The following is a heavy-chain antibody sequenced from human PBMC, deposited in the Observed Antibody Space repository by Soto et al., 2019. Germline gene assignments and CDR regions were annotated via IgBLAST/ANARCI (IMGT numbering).Heavy chain of an antibody. D-gene: IGHD4-17*01. CDR3: ARIPTVTTFFAFAI. Sequence: SVKVSFKASGYTFTSYLISWLRQAPGQGRECMGWISAYNGNTNYAQKLQGRVTMTTDTSTSTAYMELRSLRSDDTAVYYCARIPTVTTFFAFAIWGQGTMVTV. CDR2: ISAYNGNT. CDR1: GYTFTSYL. J-gene: IGHJ3*02. V-gene: IGHV1-18*04.